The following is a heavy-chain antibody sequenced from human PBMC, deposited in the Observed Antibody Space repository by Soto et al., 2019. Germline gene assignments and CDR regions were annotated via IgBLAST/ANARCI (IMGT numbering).Heavy chain of an antibody. CDR1: GGSISSGGYY. CDR2: IYYSGST. D-gene: IGHD2-2*01. CDR3: ARIGYCSSTSCYPNYYYYGMDV. V-gene: IGHV4-31*03. J-gene: IGHJ6*02. Sequence: QVQLQESGPGLVKPSQTLSLTCTVSGGSISSGGYYWSWIRQHPGKGLEWIGYIYYSGSTYYNPSLKSRVNISVDTSKNQFYLKLSSVTAADTAVYYCARIGYCSSTSCYPNYYYYGMDVWGQGTTVTVSS.